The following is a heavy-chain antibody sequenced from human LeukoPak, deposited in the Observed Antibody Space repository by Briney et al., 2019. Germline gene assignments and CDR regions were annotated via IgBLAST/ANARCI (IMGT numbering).Heavy chain of an antibody. J-gene: IGHJ4*02. CDR3: AKLLNNRYVHSNFDH. V-gene: IGHV3-23*01. CDR1: GVTFSSYA. D-gene: IGHD3-9*01. CDR2: MSGSGGST. Sequence: GGSLRLSCAASGVTFSSYAMSWVRQAPGKGLEWVSSMSGSGGSTYYADSVEGRFTISRDNSKNMLYLQMNSLRADDTAVYYCAKLLNNRYVHSNFDHWGQGTLVTVSS.